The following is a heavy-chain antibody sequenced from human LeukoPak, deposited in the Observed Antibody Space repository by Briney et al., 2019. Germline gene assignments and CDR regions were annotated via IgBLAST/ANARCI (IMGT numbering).Heavy chain of an antibody. V-gene: IGHV4-59*01. CDR1: GDSISSYF. CDR2: IYYSGST. D-gene: IGHD3-3*01. Sequence: SETLSLTCTVSGDSISSYFWTWIRQPPGKGLEWIGYIYYSGSTNYNPSLKSRVTISVDTSKNQFSLKLSSVTAADTAVYYCARAPYDFWSGYFHWGQGTLVTVSS. J-gene: IGHJ4*02. CDR3: ARAPYDFWSGYFH.